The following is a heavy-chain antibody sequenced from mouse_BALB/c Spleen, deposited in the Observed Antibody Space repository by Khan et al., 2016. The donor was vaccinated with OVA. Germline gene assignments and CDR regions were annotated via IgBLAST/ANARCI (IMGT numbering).Heavy chain of an antibody. CDR3: TSSTCAY. J-gene: IGHJ3*01. CDR2: IDPKTGGT. Sequence: VQLQESGAELVRPGASVTLSCKASGYTFPDYELHWVKQTPAHGLEWIGGIDPKTGGTAYNQKFKGKATLTADKSSSTAYIELRSLTSEDSAVYYCTSSTCAYWGQGTLVTVSA. V-gene: IGHV1-15*01. CDR1: GYTFPDYE.